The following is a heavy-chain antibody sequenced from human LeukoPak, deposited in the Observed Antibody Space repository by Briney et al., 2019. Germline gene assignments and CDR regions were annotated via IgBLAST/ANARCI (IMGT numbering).Heavy chain of an antibody. CDR2: IRSKVYGGTP. J-gene: IGHJ4*02. Sequence: GGSLRLSCITSGFTFGDYAMTWVRQAPGKGLEWVGFIRSKVYGGTPEYAASVKGRFTISRNDSKGIAYLQMNNLNTEDTAVYYCSRDQTPYYWGQGTLVTVSS. CDR3: SRDQTPYY. V-gene: IGHV3-49*04. CDR1: GFTFGDYA.